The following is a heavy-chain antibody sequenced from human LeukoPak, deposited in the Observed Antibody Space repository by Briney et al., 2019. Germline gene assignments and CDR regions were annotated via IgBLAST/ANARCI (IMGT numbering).Heavy chain of an antibody. CDR2: INTNTGNP. CDR3: ARDSSPPDTAMAGDDY. D-gene: IGHD5-18*01. CDR1: GYTFTSYA. J-gene: IGHJ4*02. V-gene: IGHV7-4-1*02. Sequence: GASVKVSCKASGYTFTSYAMNWVRQAPGQGLEWMGWINTNTGNPTYAQGFTGRFVFSLDTSVSTAYLQISSLKAEDTAVYYCARDSSPPDTAMAGDDYWGQGTLVTVSS.